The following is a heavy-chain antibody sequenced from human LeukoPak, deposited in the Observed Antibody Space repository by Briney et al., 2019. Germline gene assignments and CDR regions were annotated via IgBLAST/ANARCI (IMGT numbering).Heavy chain of an antibody. CDR3: AMIPYCTSVTCYYLDY. Sequence: ASVKVSCKASGGTFSSYAISWVRQAPGQGLEWMGWISPYNGDTKFTQKFQGRIILTTDTSTSTAYMELRSLRSEDTAVYYCAMIPYCTSVTCYYLDYWGQGTLVTVSS. V-gene: IGHV1-18*01. CDR2: ISPYNGDT. J-gene: IGHJ4*02. D-gene: IGHD2-8*01. CDR1: GGTFSSYA.